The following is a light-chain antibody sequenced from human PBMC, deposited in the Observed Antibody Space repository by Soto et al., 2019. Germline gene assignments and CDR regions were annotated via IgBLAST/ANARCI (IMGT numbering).Light chain of an antibody. CDR2: EVS. Sequence: QSVLTQPASVSGSPGQSITISCTGSSSDIGAYNDVSWFQQYPGKAPKLIISEVSNRPSGVSNRFSGSKSGTAASLTISGLQTEDEADYFCFSFTTDWTHVFGTGTKATVL. CDR3: FSFTTDWTHV. CDR1: SSDIGAYND. V-gene: IGLV2-14*01. J-gene: IGLJ1*01.